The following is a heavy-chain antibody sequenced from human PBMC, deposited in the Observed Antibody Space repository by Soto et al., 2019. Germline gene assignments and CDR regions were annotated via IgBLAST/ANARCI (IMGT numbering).Heavy chain of an antibody. CDR3: ARSASSSWYYYYYYGMDV. Sequence: VASVKVSFKACGYTFTSYDINWLRQATGQGLEWMGWMNPNSGNTGYAQKFQGRVTMTRNTSISTAYMELSSLRSEDTAVYYCARSASSSWYYYYYYGMDVWGQGTTVTVSS. CDR1: GYTFTSYD. CDR2: MNPNSGNT. V-gene: IGHV1-8*01. J-gene: IGHJ6*02. D-gene: IGHD6-13*01.